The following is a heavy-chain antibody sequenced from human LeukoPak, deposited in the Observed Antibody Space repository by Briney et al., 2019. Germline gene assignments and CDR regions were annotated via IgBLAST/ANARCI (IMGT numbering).Heavy chain of an antibody. CDR2: INPNSGGT. D-gene: IGHD4-23*01. Sequence: ASVKVSCKASGYTFTGYYMHWVRQAPGQGLEWMGWINPNSGGTNYAQKFQGRVTMTRGTSISTAYMELSRLRSDDTAVYYCTRDTVATGDFDYWGQGTLVTVSS. CDR3: TRDTVATGDFDY. CDR1: GYTFTGYY. V-gene: IGHV1-2*02. J-gene: IGHJ4*02.